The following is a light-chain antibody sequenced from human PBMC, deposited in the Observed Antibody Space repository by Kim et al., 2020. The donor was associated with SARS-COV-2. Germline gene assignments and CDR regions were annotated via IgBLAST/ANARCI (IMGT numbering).Light chain of an antibody. Sequence: PGKTARITCSGDKLGDKYSCWYQQKPGRSPVLVIYQDSKRPSGIPERFSGSNSGNTATLTISGTQAMDEADYYCQAWDSSTVVFGGGTQLTVL. J-gene: IGLJ2*01. CDR2: QDS. CDR1: KLGDKY. V-gene: IGLV3-1*01. CDR3: QAWDSSTVV.